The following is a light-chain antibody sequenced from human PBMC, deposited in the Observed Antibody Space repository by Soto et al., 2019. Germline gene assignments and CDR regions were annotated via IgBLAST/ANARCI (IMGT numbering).Light chain of an antibody. CDR1: QSVSSSY. CDR2: DAS. J-gene: IGKJ5*01. V-gene: IGKV3D-20*02. CDR3: QQRSSWIT. Sequence: EIVLTQSPGTLSLSPGERATLSCRASQSVSSSYLAWYQQKPGQAPRLLIYDASNRATGIPARFSGSGSATDFTLTISSLEPEDFAVYYCQQRSSWITFGQGTRLEI.